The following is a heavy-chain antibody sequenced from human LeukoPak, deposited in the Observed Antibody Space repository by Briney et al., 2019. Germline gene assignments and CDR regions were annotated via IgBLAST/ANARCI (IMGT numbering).Heavy chain of an antibody. CDR2: IYTSGST. J-gene: IGHJ3*02. CDR3: ARPARGGGAFDI. V-gene: IGHV4-4*09. D-gene: IGHD3-10*01. CDR1: GRSISSYY. Sequence: SETLSLTCTVSGRSISSYYWSWIRQPLGKGLEWIGYIYTSGSTNYNPSLKSRVTISVDTSKNQFSLKLSSVTAADTAVYYCARPARGGGAFDIWGQGTMVTVSS.